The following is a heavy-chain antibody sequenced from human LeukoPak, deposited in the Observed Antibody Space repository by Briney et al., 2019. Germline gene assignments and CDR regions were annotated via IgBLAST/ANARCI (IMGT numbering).Heavy chain of an antibody. CDR1: GGSLSSGSYY. V-gene: IGHV4-61*02. D-gene: IGHD3-3*01. Sequence: PSQTLSLTCTVSGGSLSSGSYYWSWIRQPAGKGLEWIGRIYTSGSTNYNPSLKSRVTISVDTSKNRFSLKLSSVTAADTAVYYCARGDFWSGYYFDYWGQGTLVTVSS. CDR3: ARGDFWSGYYFDY. CDR2: IYTSGST. J-gene: IGHJ4*02.